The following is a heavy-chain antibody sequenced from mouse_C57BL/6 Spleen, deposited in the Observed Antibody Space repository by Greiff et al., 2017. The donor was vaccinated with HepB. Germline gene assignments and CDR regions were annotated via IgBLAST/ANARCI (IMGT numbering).Heavy chain of an antibody. Sequence: VQLQQSGPELVKPGASVKISCKASGYAFSSSWMNWVKQRPGKGLEWIGRIYPGDGDTNYNGKFKGKATITADKSSSTAYMQLSSLTSEDTAVYVCARSDYSNSFDYWGQGTTLTVSS. J-gene: IGHJ2*01. CDR3: ARSDYSNSFDY. D-gene: IGHD2-5*01. CDR2: IYPGDGDT. CDR1: GYAFSSSW. V-gene: IGHV1-82*01.